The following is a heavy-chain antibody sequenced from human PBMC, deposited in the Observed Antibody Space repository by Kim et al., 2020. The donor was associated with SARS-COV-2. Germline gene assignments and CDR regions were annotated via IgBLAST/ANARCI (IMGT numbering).Heavy chain of an antibody. Sequence: TYYNPSLKSRVTISVDRSKNQFSLKLSSVTAADTAVYYCARAVEGDAFDIWGQGTMVTVSS. CDR3: ARAVEGDAFDI. CDR2: T. J-gene: IGHJ3*02. V-gene: IGHV4-30-2*01.